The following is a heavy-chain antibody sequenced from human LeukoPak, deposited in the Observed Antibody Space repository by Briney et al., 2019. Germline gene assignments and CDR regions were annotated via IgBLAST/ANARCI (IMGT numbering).Heavy chain of an antibody. CDR1: GDSISSGYY. V-gene: IGHV4-4*07. J-gene: IGHJ4*02. Sequence: SETLSLTCTVSGDSISSGYYWGWIRQPAGKGLEWSGRIYTSGSTNYNPSLKSRVTMSVDTSKNQFSLKLSSVTAADTAVYYCARNWQWLAHLDYWGQGTLVTVSS. D-gene: IGHD6-19*01. CDR3: ARNWQWLAHLDY. CDR2: IYTSGST.